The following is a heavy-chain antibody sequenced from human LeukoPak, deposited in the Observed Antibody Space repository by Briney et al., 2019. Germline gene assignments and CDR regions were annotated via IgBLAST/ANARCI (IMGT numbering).Heavy chain of an antibody. Sequence: PSETLSLTCTVSGGSISSYYWGWIRQPPGKGLEWIGYIYYSGSTNYNPSLKSRVTISVDTSKNQFSLKLSSVTAADTAVYYCARGRYYDSSGYYDAFDIWGQGTMVTVSS. V-gene: IGHV4-59*01. CDR2: IYYSGST. CDR1: GGSISSYY. CDR3: ARGRYYDSSGYYDAFDI. D-gene: IGHD3-22*01. J-gene: IGHJ3*02.